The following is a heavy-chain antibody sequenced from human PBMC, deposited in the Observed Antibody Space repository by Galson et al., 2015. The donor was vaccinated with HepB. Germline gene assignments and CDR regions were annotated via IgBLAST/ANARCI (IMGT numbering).Heavy chain of an antibody. Sequence: SLRLSCAVSGFTFSSYAMSWVRQAQGKGLEWVSAISGAGGSRYYADSVKGRFTISRDNSKNTLYVQMDSLRAEDTAVYYCAKEFRAGDSSGFFDLWGRGTLVTVSS. CDR1: GFTFSSYA. CDR3: AKEFRAGDSSGFFDL. V-gene: IGHV3-23*01. D-gene: IGHD3-22*01. CDR2: ISGAGGSR. J-gene: IGHJ2*01.